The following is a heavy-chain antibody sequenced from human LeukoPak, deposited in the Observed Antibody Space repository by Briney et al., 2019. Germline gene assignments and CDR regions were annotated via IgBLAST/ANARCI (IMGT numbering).Heavy chain of an antibody. V-gene: IGHV4-39*01. CDR1: GGSISSSSYY. CDR2: IYYNGST. D-gene: IGHD6-13*01. CDR3: ARGSTWYRDLDY. J-gene: IGHJ4*02. Sequence: SETLSLTCTVSGGSISSSSYYWGWIRQPPGKGLEWIGSIYYNGSTYYNPSLKSRVTISVDTSKNQFSLKLSSVTAADTAVYYCARGSTWYRDLDYWGQGTLVTVSS.